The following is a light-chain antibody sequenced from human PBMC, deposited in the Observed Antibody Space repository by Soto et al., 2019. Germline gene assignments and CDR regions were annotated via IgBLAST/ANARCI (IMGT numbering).Light chain of an antibody. CDR1: SSNIGSNT. Sequence: QSVLTQPPSASGTPGQRVTISCSGSSSNIGSNTVNWYQQLSGTAPKLLIYSNNQRPSGVPDRFSGSKSGTSASLAISGPHSEADADYCCAAWDDSPSGMVFGGGTKLTVL. J-gene: IGLJ2*01. V-gene: IGLV1-44*01. CDR2: SNN. CDR3: AAWDDSPSGMV.